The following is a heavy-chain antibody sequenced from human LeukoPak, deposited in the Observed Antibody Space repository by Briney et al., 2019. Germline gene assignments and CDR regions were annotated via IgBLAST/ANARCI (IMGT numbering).Heavy chain of an antibody. CDR1: GYSFTTYD. V-gene: IGHV1-8*01. D-gene: IGHD6-13*01. J-gene: IGHJ5*02. CDR3: AKATTTIAAVPHNP. Sequence: ASVKVSCKASGYSFTTYDVNWVRQAPGQGLEWMGWMNPKSGNTGYAPKVQGRGTITRNTSIDTAFMELKSLTFEATAVYYCAKATTTIAAVPHNPWGQGTLVTVSS. CDR2: MNPKSGNT.